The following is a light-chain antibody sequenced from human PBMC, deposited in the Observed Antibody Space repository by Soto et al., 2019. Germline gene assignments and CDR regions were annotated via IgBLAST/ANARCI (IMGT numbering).Light chain of an antibody. CDR3: QQLDSMPIT. V-gene: IGKV1-39*01. CDR2: IAS. Sequence: QMTQSPSSLSASVGDRVTITCRASQSISSSLNWYQKKPGEAPKLLISIASILQSGVPSRFSGSGSGTDFVLTISSLQPEDSATYYCQQLDSMPITFGQGTRLEIK. J-gene: IGKJ5*01. CDR1: QSISSS.